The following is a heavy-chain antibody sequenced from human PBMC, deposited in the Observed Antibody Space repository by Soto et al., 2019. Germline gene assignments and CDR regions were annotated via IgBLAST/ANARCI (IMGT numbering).Heavy chain of an antibody. V-gene: IGHV5-10-1*01. J-gene: IGHJ6*02. D-gene: IGHD2-2*01. CDR2: IDPSDFYT. Sequence: PGESLKISCEDSGHSFTSYWISWVRQMPGKSLERMGRIDPSDFYTNYSPSFQGHVTISADKSISTAYLQWSSLKASDTAMYYCASSPRGYCSSTSCRELGNYYGMDVWGQGTTVTVSS. CDR3: ASSPRGYCSSTSCRELGNYYGMDV. CDR1: GHSFTSYW.